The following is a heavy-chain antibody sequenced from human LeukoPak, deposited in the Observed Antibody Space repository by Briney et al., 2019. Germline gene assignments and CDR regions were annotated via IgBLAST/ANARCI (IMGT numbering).Heavy chain of an antibody. CDR2: ISHGGST. CDR1: GGSFTDYY. V-gene: IGHV4-34*01. J-gene: IGHJ1*01. Sequence: SETLSLTCAVYGGSFTDYYWTWIRQPPGKGLEWIGEISHGGSTNYNPSLESRVAMSVDTSKNQFSLTLTSVTAADTAMYFCARGFNTRHSDRSSFHLDFWSRGTPVTVSS. CDR3: ARGFNTRHSDRSSFHLDF. D-gene: IGHD3-22*01.